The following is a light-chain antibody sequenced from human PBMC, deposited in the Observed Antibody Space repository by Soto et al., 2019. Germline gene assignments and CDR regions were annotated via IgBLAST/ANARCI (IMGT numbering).Light chain of an antibody. CDR1: QSVSSN. CDR2: GAS. CDR3: QQYNNWPPLYT. V-gene: IGKV3-15*01. J-gene: IGKJ2*01. Sequence: EIVMAQSPATLSVSPGERATLSCRASQSVSSNLAWYQQKPGQPPRLLIYGASTRATGIPARFSGSGSGTEFPLTLSSLQSEDFAVYYCQQYNNWPPLYTFGQGTKLEIK.